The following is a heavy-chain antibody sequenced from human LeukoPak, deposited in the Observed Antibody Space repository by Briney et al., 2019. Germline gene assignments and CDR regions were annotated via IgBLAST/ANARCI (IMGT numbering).Heavy chain of an antibody. Sequence: SETLSLTCTVSGGSLSSSSYYWGWIRQPPGKGLEWIGSINYSGTTYYNPSLKSRLTISIDTSKNQFSLKLSSVTAADTAVYYCARDVPSGLFDYWGQGTLVTVSS. D-gene: IGHD3-10*01. CDR2: INYSGTT. V-gene: IGHV4-39*07. J-gene: IGHJ4*02. CDR3: ARDVPSGLFDY. CDR1: GGSLSSSSYY.